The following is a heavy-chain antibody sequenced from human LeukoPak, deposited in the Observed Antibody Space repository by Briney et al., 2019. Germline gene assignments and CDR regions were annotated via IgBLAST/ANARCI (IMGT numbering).Heavy chain of an antibody. J-gene: IGHJ4*02. V-gene: IGHV4-59*08. Sequence: SETLSLTCTVSGGSISSYYWSWIRQPPGKGLEWIGYIYYTGSTYYKPSLKSRATISLVTSKNQFSLTLNSVTAADTAVYYCARHVPLPTTVSFDNWGQGILVIVSS. CDR2: IYYTGST. CDR1: GGSISSYY. D-gene: IGHD4-17*01. CDR3: ARHVPLPTTVSFDN.